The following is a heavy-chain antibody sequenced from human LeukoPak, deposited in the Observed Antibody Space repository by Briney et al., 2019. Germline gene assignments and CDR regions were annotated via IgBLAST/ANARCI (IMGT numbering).Heavy chain of an antibody. CDR3: TRGEEGWYFDV. CDR2: LSFDESQE. Sequence: GRSLRLPCVASGFSFSNYGMHWVRQAPGRGLEWLGVLSFDESQEYYAESVKGRFTISRDNSRKTVYLQMNSLRGDDTGVYYCTRGEEGWYFDVWGRGTMVTVSS. V-gene: IGHV3-33*01. J-gene: IGHJ2*01. CDR1: GFSFSNYG.